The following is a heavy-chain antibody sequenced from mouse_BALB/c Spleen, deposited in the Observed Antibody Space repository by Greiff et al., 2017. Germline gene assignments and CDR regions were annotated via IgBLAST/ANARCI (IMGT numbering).Heavy chain of an antibody. Sequence: EVKLVESGGGLVKPGGSLKLSCAASGFTFSSYAMSWVRQTPEKRLEWVASISSGGSTYYPDSVKGRFTISRDNARNILYLQMSSLRSEDTAMYYCARALYYGNYFDYWGQGTTLTVSS. CDR2: ISSGGST. CDR1: GFTFSSYA. CDR3: ARALYYGNYFDY. D-gene: IGHD2-1*01. J-gene: IGHJ2*01. V-gene: IGHV5-6-5*01.